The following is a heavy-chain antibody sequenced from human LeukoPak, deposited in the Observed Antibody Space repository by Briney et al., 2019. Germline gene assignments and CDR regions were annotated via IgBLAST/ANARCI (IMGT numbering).Heavy chain of an antibody. CDR1: GFTFSSYS. CDR2: INHSGST. Sequence: GSLRLSCAASGFTFSSYSMNWVRQPPGKGLEWIGEINHSGSTNYNPSLKSRVTISVDTSKNQFSLKLSSVTAADTAVYYCARGPRGASDYWGQGTLVTVSS. V-gene: IGHV4-34*01. J-gene: IGHJ4*02. D-gene: IGHD3-10*01. CDR3: ARGPRGASDY.